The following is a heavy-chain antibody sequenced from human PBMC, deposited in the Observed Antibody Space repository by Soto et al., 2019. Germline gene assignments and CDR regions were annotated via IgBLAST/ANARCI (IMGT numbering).Heavy chain of an antibody. CDR2: IDTSYSYS. CDR3: ARYCSSSSCSQLYGMDV. J-gene: IGHJ6*02. CDR1: GYIFTKYW. Sequence: GESLKSSGNGSGYIFTKYWIIWVRQVPGKGPEWMGRIDTSYSYSHYSPSFQGHVTISVDKSISTGYLQWSSLKASDTAMYYCARYCSSSSCSQLYGMDVWGQGTTVTVSS. V-gene: IGHV5-10-1*01. D-gene: IGHD2-15*01.